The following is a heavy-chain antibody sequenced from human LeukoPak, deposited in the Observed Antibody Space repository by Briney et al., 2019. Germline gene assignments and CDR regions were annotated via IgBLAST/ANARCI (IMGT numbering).Heavy chain of an antibody. CDR3: ARDPPGPAYYYDQIEDAFDI. J-gene: IGHJ3*02. CDR1: GYSISSGYY. Sequence: TSETLSLTCTVSGYSISSGYYWDWIRQPPGKGLEWIGSIYHSGSTYYNPSLKSRVTISVDTSKNQFSLKLSSVTAADTAVYYCARDPPGPAYYYDQIEDAFDIWGQGTMVTVSS. D-gene: IGHD3-22*01. V-gene: IGHV4-38-2*02. CDR2: IYHSGST.